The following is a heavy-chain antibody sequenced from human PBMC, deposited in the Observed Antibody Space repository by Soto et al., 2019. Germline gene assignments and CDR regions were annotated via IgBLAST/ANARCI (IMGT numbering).Heavy chain of an antibody. J-gene: IGHJ4*02. Sequence: GGSLRLSCAASGFIFDDFAMYWVRQAPGKGLEWVSCISWNSGNIGYADSVKGRFTISRDNAKNSLYLQMNSLRAEDTALFYCAKDIVKYYYDSGRHGFDFWGQGTLVTVSS. V-gene: IGHV3-9*01. CDR1: GFIFDDFA. CDR2: ISWNSGNI. CDR3: AKDIVKYYYDSGRHGFDF. D-gene: IGHD3-10*01.